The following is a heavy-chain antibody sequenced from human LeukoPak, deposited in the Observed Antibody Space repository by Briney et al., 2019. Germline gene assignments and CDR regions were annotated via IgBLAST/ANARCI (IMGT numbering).Heavy chain of an antibody. CDR2: IYTSGYT. V-gene: IGHV4-4*07. Sequence: SETLSLTCTVSGVSISSDYWLWIRQPAGKGLEWVGLIYTSGYTNSNPSLKSRVTMSVDTSKNQISLKVASVTVADTAVYYCASPLGYWGQGTLVTVSS. CDR1: GVSISSDY. J-gene: IGHJ4*02. CDR3: ASPLGY. D-gene: IGHD7-27*01.